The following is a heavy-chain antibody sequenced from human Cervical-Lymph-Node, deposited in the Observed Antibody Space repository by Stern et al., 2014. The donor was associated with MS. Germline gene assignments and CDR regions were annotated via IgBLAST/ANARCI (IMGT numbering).Heavy chain of an antibody. CDR1: GYIFSDYY. V-gene: IGHV1-2*02. CDR3: ARDQRGSGRGAFDI. J-gene: IGHJ3*02. CDR2: INPKSGGA. Sequence: VQLVQSGAEVKKPGASVKVACKTSGYIFSDYYIHWARQAPGQGLEWMGWINPKSGGANYAQKFHGRVTMTRDTSISTVYMELRSLRSDDTAVYYCARDQRGSGRGAFDIWGQGTMVTVSS. D-gene: IGHD3-10*01.